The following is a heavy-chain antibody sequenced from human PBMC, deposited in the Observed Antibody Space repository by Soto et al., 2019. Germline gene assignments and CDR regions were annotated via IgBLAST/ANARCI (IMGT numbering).Heavy chain of an antibody. Sequence: SQTLSLTCAISGDSVSSNNAAWNWFRQSPSRGLGWLGRTYYRSKWYNDSAVSVRSRLIINPDTSKNQFSLQLNSVTPEDTAVYYCARVGSTGWRLDYWGQGTLVTVSS. CDR1: GDSVSSNNAA. CDR2: TYYRSKWYN. D-gene: IGHD1-1*01. J-gene: IGHJ4*02. CDR3: ARVGSTGWRLDY. V-gene: IGHV6-1*01.